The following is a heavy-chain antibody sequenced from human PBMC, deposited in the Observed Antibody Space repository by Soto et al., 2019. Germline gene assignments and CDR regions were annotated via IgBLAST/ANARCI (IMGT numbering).Heavy chain of an antibody. CDR2: INPTDHNT. CDR3: ARGTRLD. Sequence: QVQLVQSGAEVKKPGASVKVSCTASGYTFIDYFIHWVRQAPGQGLEWMAMINPTDHNTRYAQKLQGTVTTTKDTSTSTVYMDLSTRRSGDTAFYFCARGTRLDWGQGTLVTVSS. D-gene: IGHD2-21*01. V-gene: IGHV1-46*01. J-gene: IGHJ1*01. CDR1: GYTFIDYF.